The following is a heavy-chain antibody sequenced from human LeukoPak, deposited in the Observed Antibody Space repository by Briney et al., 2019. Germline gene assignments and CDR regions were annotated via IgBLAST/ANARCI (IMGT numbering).Heavy chain of an antibody. CDR3: ARDLGIVYYYGMDV. Sequence: GGSLRLSCAPSEFTFNNYTLNWVRQVPGKGLEWVSSTNNSSRYISYADSVNGRFTISRDNAKNSLYLQMNSLRAEDTAVYYCARDLGIVYYYGMDVWGQGTTVIVSS. V-gene: IGHV3-21*01. J-gene: IGHJ6*02. D-gene: IGHD7-27*01. CDR1: EFTFNNYT. CDR2: TNNSSRYI.